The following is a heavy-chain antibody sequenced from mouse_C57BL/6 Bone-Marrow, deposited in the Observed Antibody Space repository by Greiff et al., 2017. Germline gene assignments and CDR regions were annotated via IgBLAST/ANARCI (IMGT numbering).Heavy chain of an antibody. Sequence: VQVVESGAELVKPGASVKMSCKASGYTFTTYPIEWMKQNHGKSLEWIGNFHPYNDDTKYNEKFKGKATLTVEKSSSTVYLELSRLTSDDSAVYYCARLNYYGSSYDYAMDYWGQGTSVTVSS. D-gene: IGHD1-1*01. CDR2: FHPYNDDT. V-gene: IGHV1-47*01. CDR3: ARLNYYGSSYDYAMDY. CDR1: GYTFTTYP. J-gene: IGHJ4*01.